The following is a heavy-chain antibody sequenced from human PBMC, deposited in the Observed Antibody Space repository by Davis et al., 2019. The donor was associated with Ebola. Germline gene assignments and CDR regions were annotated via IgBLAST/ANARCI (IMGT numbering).Heavy chain of an antibody. J-gene: IGHJ4*02. CDR3: TRRGTVVTPDY. CDR2: MRSKGFGGTT. Sequence: PGGSLRLSCRGSGFTFGDYAMSWVRQAPWKGLEGVGFMRSKGFGGTTEYAASVKGRFTISRDDSKGIAYLQMNSLTTEDTAVYYCTRRGTVVTPDYWGQGTLVTVSS. V-gene: IGHV3-49*04. D-gene: IGHD4-23*01. CDR1: GFTFGDYA.